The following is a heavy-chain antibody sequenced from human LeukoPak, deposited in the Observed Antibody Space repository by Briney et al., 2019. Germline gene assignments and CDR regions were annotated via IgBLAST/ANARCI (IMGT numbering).Heavy chain of an antibody. J-gene: IGHJ4*02. V-gene: IGHV3-30-3*01. CDR1: GFTFSSYA. CDR3: ARAPLVRIVVVPAALDY. CDR2: ISYDGSNK. Sequence: GGSLRLSCAASGFTFSSYAMHWVRQAPGKGLEWVAVISYDGSNKYYADSVKGRFTISRDNSKNTLYLQMNSLRAEDTAVYYCARAPLVRIVVVPAALDYWGQGTLVTVSS. D-gene: IGHD2-2*01.